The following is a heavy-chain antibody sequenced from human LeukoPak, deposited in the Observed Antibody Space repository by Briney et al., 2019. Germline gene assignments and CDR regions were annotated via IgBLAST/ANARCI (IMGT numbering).Heavy chain of an antibody. CDR2: TYYNGRT. V-gene: IGHV4-59*02. CDR1: GGSVDINY. Sequence: SETLSLTCSVSGGSVDINYWSWIRQPPGKGLEWIGYTYYNGRTDYNPSLRSRATVSVDASNNQFSLRLSSVTTADTAVYFCARTSGSSTVRYFDLWGRGTLVTVSS. D-gene: IGHD1-26*01. J-gene: IGHJ2*01. CDR3: ARTSGSSTVRYFDL.